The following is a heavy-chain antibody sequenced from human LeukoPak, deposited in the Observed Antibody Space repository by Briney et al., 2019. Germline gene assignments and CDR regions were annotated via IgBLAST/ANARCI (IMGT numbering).Heavy chain of an antibody. V-gene: IGHV3-7*01. Sequence: GGSLRLSCAASGFTFTDFWMGWVRQAPGKGLEWVANINQDGSENYYVDSVKGRFTISRDNAKNSLYLQMNSLRAEDTAVYYCTKGRSNHYWGQGTLVTAS. J-gene: IGHJ4*02. CDR1: GFTFTDFW. D-gene: IGHD3-10*01. CDR2: INQDGSEN. CDR3: TKGRSNHY.